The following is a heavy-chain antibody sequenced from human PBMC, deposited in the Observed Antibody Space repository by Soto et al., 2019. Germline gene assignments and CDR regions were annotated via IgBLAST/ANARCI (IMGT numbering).Heavy chain of an antibody. J-gene: IGHJ4*02. CDR3: AKFGMATTKRSPPYYIDY. Sequence: PGGSLRLSCAASGLTFSSYAMSWVRQAPGKGLEWVSSISGSGGGTYYADSVKGRFTFSRDNSKNTLYLQMNSLRAEDTAVYYCAKFGMATTKRSPPYYIDYWGQGALVTVSS. CDR1: GLTFSSYA. V-gene: IGHV3-23*01. CDR2: ISGSGGGT. D-gene: IGHD1-1*01.